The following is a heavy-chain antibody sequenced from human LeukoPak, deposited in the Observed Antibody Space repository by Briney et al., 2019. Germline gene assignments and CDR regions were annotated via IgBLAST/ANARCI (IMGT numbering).Heavy chain of an antibody. CDR2: ISSSSSTM. Sequence: PGGSLRLSCAASGFTFSSYSMNWVRQATGKGLEWVSYISSSSSTMYYAHSVKGRFTISRDNAKNSLYLQMNSLRAEDTAVYYCARGIPYGYWGQGTLVTVSS. D-gene: IGHD2-21*01. CDR3: ARGIPYGY. V-gene: IGHV3-48*01. J-gene: IGHJ4*02. CDR1: GFTFSSYS.